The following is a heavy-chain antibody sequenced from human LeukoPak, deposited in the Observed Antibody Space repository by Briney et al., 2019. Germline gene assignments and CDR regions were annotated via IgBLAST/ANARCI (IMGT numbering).Heavy chain of an antibody. Sequence: GGFLRLSCAASGFTFSSYAMSWVRQAPGKGLEWVSAISGSGGSTYYADSVKGRFTISRDNSKNTLYLQMNSLRAEDTAVYYCARSHGIAAAGTWGQGTLVTVSS. V-gene: IGHV3-23*01. CDR3: ARSHGIAAAGT. CDR2: ISGSGGST. D-gene: IGHD6-13*01. J-gene: IGHJ4*02. CDR1: GFTFSSYA.